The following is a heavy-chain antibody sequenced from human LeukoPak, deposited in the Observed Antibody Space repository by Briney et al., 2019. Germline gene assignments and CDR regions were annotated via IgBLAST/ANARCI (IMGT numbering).Heavy chain of an antibody. D-gene: IGHD1-26*01. Sequence: GGSLRLSCAASGFTFSMYSMNWVRQAPGKGLEWVSYISSTGSPIYYADSLKGRFTISRDNAKNSLYLQMNSLRDEDTAVYYCARGSTSGGAFDIWGQGTMVTVSS. J-gene: IGHJ3*02. V-gene: IGHV3-48*02. CDR3: ARGSTSGGAFDI. CDR1: GFTFSMYS. CDR2: ISSTGSPI.